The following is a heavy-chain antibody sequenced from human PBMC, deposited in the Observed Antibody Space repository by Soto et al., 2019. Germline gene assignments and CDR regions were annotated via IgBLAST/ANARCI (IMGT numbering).Heavy chain of an antibody. D-gene: IGHD3-10*01. V-gene: IGHV3-23*01. CDR2: VSAGGDMT. J-gene: IGHJ6*02. CDR3: ARGARGGSGSPASYYYSGLDV. CDR1: GFTFSSYA. Sequence: DVQLLESGGHLVQPGGSLRLSCAASGFTFSSYAMSWVRQAPGKGLEWVSSVSAGGDMTYYSDSVKGRFTISRDNSNNALCLKMNSLRIEDTALYYCARGARGGSGSPASYYYSGLDVWGQGTTVTVSS.